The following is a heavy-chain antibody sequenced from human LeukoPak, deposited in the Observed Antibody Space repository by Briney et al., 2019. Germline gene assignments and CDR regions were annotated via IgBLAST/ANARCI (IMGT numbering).Heavy chain of an antibody. V-gene: IGHV4-34*01. CDR2: INHSGST. CDR1: GGSFSGYY. CDR3: ARGGHFSVVVIRKNSFDY. J-gene: IGHJ4*01. Sequence: SEALSLTCAVYGGSFSGYYWSWIRQPPGKGLEWNGEINHSGSTNYNPSLKSRVTISVDTSKNQFSLKLSSVTAADTAVYYCARGGHFSVVVIRKNSFDYWGQGTLVTVSS. D-gene: IGHD3-22*01.